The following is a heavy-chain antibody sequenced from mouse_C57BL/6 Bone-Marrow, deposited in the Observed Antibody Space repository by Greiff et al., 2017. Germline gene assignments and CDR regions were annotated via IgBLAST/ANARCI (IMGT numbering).Heavy chain of an antibody. CDR3: AKTTGVAGSYFDY. D-gene: IGHD1-1*01. J-gene: IGHJ2*01. Sequence: VKLQQSGPGLVQPSQSLSITCTVSGFSLTSYGVHWVRQSPGKGLEWLGVIWRGGSTDYNAAFMSRLSITKDNSKSQVFFKMNSLQADDTAIYYCAKTTGVAGSYFDYWGQGTTLTVSS. CDR2: IWRGGST. V-gene: IGHV2-5*01. CDR1: GFSLTSYG.